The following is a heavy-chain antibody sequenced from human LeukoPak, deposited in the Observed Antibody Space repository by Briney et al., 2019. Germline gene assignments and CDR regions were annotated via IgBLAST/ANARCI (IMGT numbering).Heavy chain of an antibody. J-gene: IGHJ4*02. Sequence: PRGSLRLSCAASGFTFSSYGMHWFRQAPGKGLEWVAFIRYDGSNKYYADSVKGRFTISRDNSKNTLYLQMNSLRAEDTAVYYCAKAYSSYFDYWGQGTLVTVSS. V-gene: IGHV3-30*02. CDR1: GFTFSSYG. D-gene: IGHD6-13*01. CDR2: IRYDGSNK. CDR3: AKAYSSYFDY.